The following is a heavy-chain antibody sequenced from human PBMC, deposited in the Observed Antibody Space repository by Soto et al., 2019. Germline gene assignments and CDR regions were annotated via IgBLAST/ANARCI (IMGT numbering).Heavy chain of an antibody. CDR1: GFTFSSYS. Sequence: GGSLRLSCAASGFTFSSYSMNWVRQAPGKGLEWVSSISSSSSYIYYADSVKGRFTISRDNAKNSLYLQMNSLRAEDTAVYYCARDRDRYHLIDRYYSGMDVWGQGTMVTVS. CDR2: ISSSSSYI. V-gene: IGHV3-21*01. CDR3: ARDRDRYHLIDRYYSGMDV. J-gene: IGHJ6*02. D-gene: IGHD1-1*01.